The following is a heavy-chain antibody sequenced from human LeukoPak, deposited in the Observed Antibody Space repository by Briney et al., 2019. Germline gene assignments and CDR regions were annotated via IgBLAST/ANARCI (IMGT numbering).Heavy chain of an antibody. Sequence: SETLSLTCTVSGGSISSSSYYWGWIRQPPGKGLEWIGSIYYSGSTYYNPSLKSRVTISVDTSKNQFSLKLSSVTAADTAVYYCARAARGLPGDWGQGTLVTVSS. D-gene: IGHD2-15*01. CDR3: ARAARGLPGD. J-gene: IGHJ4*02. CDR2: IYYSGST. CDR1: GGSISSSSYY. V-gene: IGHV4-39*07.